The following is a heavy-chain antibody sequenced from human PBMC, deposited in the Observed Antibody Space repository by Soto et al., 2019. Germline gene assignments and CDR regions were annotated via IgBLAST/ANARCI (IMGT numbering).Heavy chain of an antibody. CDR1: GGTFNSYG. Sequence: SVKVSCKASGGTFNSYGISWVRQAPGQGLDWMGVIIPLYGTVNYAQKFQGRVSITADKATSTAYMDLNSLRSDDTAVYYCASRYSSGWYGVGDYWGQGTLVTVSS. D-gene: IGHD6-19*01. V-gene: IGHV1-69*06. CDR3: ASRYSSGWYGVGDY. J-gene: IGHJ4*02. CDR2: IIPLYGTV.